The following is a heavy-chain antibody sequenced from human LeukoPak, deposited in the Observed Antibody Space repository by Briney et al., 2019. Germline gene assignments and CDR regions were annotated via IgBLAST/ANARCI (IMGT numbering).Heavy chain of an antibody. J-gene: IGHJ5*02. V-gene: IGHV5-51*01. CDR1: GYSFTSYW. CDR2: IYPGDSDT. D-gene: IGHD6-19*01. Sequence: GESLKISCKGSGYSFTSYWIGWVRQMPGKGLEWMGIIYPGDSDTRYSPSFQGQVTISADKSISTAYLQWSSLKASDTAMYYCARLKTRSSGWLEESWFDPWGQGTLVTVSS. CDR3: ARLKTRSSGWLEESWFDP.